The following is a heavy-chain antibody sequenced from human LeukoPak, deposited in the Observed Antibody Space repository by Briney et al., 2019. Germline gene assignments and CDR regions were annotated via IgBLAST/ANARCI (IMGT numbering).Heavy chain of an antibody. J-gene: IGHJ4*02. V-gene: IGHV3-21*01. CDR2: ISSSSSYI. CDR1: GFTFRSYA. D-gene: IGHD2-2*01. Sequence: NPGGSLRLSCAASGFTFRSYAMSWVRQAPGKGLEWVSSISSSSSYIYYADSVKGRFTISRDNAKNSLYLQMNSLRAEDTAVYYCARDQDCSSTSCRADPPDYWGQGTLVTVSS. CDR3: ARDQDCSSTSCRADPPDY.